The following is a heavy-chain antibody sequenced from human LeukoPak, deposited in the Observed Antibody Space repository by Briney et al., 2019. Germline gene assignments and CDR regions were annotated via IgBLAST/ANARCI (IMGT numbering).Heavy chain of an antibody. J-gene: IGHJ5*02. Sequence: GGSLRLSCAASGFTFSSYAMSWVRQAPGIWLELVSGISGSGDSTYYADSVKGRFTISRDKSKNTLYLQMNSLRAEDTAVYYCAKDGSSNLYGWFDPWGQGTLVTVSS. D-gene: IGHD6-13*01. CDR3: AKDGSSNLYGWFDP. CDR2: ISGSGDST. V-gene: IGHV3-23*01. CDR1: GFTFSSYA.